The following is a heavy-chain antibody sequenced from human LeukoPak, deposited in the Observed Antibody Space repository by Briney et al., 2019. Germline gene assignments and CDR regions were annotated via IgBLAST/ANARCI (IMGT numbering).Heavy chain of an antibody. D-gene: IGHD2-15*01. V-gene: IGHV3-23*01. CDR3: AKARGYCSDGSCYWFDY. CDR1: GFTFSSYA. J-gene: IGHJ4*02. CDR2: ISGSGASI. Sequence: PGGSLRLSCAASGFTFSSYAMSWVRQAPGKGLEWVSTISGSGASIYYADSVKGRFTISRDNSKNTLYLQMNSLRAEDTAVYFCAKARGYCSDGSCYWFDYWGQGTLVTVSS.